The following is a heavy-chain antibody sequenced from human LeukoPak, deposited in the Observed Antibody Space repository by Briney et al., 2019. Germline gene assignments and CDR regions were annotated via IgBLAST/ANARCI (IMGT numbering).Heavy chain of an antibody. V-gene: IGHV4-34*01. CDR2: INHSGST. D-gene: IGHD3-10*01. CDR1: GGSFSGYY. CDR3: ARLQLWFGELLGAYFDY. Sequence: SETLSLTCAVYGGSFSGYYWSWIRQPPGKGLEWIGEINHSGSTNYNPSLKSRVTISVDTSKNQFSLKLSSVTAADTAVYYCARLQLWFGELLGAYFDYWGQGTLVTVSS. J-gene: IGHJ4*02.